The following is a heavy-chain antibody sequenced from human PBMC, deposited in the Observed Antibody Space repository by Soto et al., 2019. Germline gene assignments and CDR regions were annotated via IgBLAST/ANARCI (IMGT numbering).Heavy chain of an antibody. D-gene: IGHD6-19*01. Sequence: EVPLVESGGGLIQPGGSLRLSCVASGFTVSSNYMTWVRQAPGKGLEWVSVIHSDGATYYADSVKGRFTISRDTSQNTLQLPMSSLRAEATALYYCARGYGGAVAANWFDHRGQGTLVTVSS. J-gene: IGHJ5*02. V-gene: IGHV3-53*01. CDR1: GFTVSSNY. CDR3: ARGYGGAVAANWFDH. CDR2: IHSDGAT.